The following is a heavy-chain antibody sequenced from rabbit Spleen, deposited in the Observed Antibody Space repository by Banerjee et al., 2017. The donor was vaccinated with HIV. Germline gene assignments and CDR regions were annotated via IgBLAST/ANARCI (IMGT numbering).Heavy chain of an antibody. V-gene: IGHV1S45*01. D-gene: IGHD2-1*01. J-gene: IGHJ4*01. CDR2: INAITGKA. CDR3: ARDWTGDVNFDL. Sequence: QEQLKETGGGLVQPGGSLTLSCKASGVSFSSNHYMCWVRQAPGKGLEWIACINAITGKAVYANWAKRRFTISKTSSTTVSLQVTSLTAADTATYFCARDWTGDVNFDLWGPGTLVTVS. CDR1: GVSFSSNHY.